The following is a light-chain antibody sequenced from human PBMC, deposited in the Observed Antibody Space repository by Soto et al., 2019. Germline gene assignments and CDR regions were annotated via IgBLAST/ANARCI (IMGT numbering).Light chain of an antibody. CDR3: SSYTSSSTLYV. Sequence: QSVLTQPASVSGSPGQSITISCTGTSSDVGGYNYVSWYQQHPGKAPKLMIYDVSNRPSGVSSHFSGSKSGNTASLTISGLQAEDEADYYCSSYTSSSTLYVFGTGTKLTVL. CDR2: DVS. J-gene: IGLJ1*01. CDR1: SSDVGGYNY. V-gene: IGLV2-14*01.